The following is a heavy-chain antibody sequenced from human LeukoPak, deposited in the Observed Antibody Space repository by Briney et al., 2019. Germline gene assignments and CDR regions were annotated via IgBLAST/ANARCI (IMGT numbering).Heavy chain of an antibody. V-gene: IGHV4-38-2*01. D-gene: IGHD2-2*01. J-gene: IGHJ4*02. CDR3: AKRYCSSTTCYDDRGAFDY. CDR1: GYSISSAYY. Sequence: SETLSLTCSVSGYSISSAYYWGWIRQPPGKGLEWIGSIYHSGSTYYNPSLKSRVTISVDTSKNQFSLKLSSVTAADTAVYYCAKRYCSSTTCYDDRGAFDYWGQGTLVTVSS. CDR2: IYHSGST.